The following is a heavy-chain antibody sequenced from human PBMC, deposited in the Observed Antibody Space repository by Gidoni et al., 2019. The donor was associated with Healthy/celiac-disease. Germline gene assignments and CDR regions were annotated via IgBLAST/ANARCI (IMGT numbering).Heavy chain of an antibody. Sequence: GESPGQGLEWMGWISAYNGNTNYAQKLQGRVTMTTDTSTSTAYMELRSLRSDDTAVYYCARGAGVAATPGDYWGQGTLVTVSS. CDR2: ISAYNGNT. V-gene: IGHV1-18*01. J-gene: IGHJ4*02. D-gene: IGHD2-15*01. CDR3: ARGAGVAATPGDY.